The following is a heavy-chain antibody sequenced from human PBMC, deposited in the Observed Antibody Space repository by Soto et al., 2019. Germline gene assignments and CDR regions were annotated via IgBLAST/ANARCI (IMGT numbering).Heavy chain of an antibody. CDR1: GFRFSDHS. V-gene: IGHV3-48*02. CDR2: ISSNSDTT. Sequence: VESGGGLVYPGGSLRLSCVASGFRFSDHSMNWVRLAPGKGLQWISYISSNSDTTYYADSVKGRFTVSRDNAKNALFLQMKSLRDDDTATYYCARLPKGSLVTAWGQGARVTVSS. J-gene: IGHJ4*02. CDR3: ARLPKGSLVTA. D-gene: IGHD2-21*02.